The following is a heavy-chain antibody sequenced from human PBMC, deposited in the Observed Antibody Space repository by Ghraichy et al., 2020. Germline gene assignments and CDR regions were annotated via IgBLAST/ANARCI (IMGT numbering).Heavy chain of an antibody. J-gene: IGHJ4*02. CDR3: ARDTYGDSLFDY. D-gene: IGHD4-17*01. V-gene: IGHV4-61*01. CDR1: GGSVKSGSYY. Sequence: SETLSLTCTVSGGSVKSGSYYWSWIRQPPGKGLEWIGYIYYSGNTNYNPSLKSRVTISVDTSKNQFSLKLSSVTAADTAVYYCARDTYGDSLFDYWGRGTLVTVSS. CDR2: IYYSGNT.